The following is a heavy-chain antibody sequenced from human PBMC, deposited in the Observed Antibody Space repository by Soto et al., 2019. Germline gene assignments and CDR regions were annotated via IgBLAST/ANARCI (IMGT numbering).Heavy chain of an antibody. V-gene: IGHV3-48*02. D-gene: IGHD6-6*01. CDR1: GFTFSSYG. J-gene: IGHJ6*02. CDR2: ISSSSSNI. Sequence: PWGSLRVSWAALGFTFSSYGMHWVLQAPGKGLEWASFISSSSSNIYCADSVKGRFTISRDNAKNSLYLQMNSLRDEDTAVYYCARPEYSSSSYGMDVWGQGTTVTVSS. CDR3: ARPEYSSSSYGMDV.